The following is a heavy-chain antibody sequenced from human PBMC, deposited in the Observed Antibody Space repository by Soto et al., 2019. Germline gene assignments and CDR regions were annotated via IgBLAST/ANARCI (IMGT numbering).Heavy chain of an antibody. D-gene: IGHD3-10*01. V-gene: IGHV4-34*01. CDR3: ARVVRQHEFWFDT. Sequence: SETLSLTCAVYGGSLSGHYWSWIRQPPGKGLEWIGEINPGGTSNYNPSLKSRVIISVDTSKNQISLKLTSVTAADTAVYYCARVVRQHEFWFDTWGQGTLVTVSS. CDR2: INPGGTS. CDR1: GGSLSGHY. J-gene: IGHJ5*02.